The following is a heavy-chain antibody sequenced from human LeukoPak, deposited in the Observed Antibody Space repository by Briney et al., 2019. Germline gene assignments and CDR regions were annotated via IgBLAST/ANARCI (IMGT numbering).Heavy chain of an antibody. V-gene: IGHV1-2*02. CDR1: GYTFTAYY. D-gene: IGHD4-11*01. CDR2: INPNSGGT. J-gene: IGHJ4*02. CDR3: ARIKWAVTND. Sequence: GASVTVSCKTSGYTFTAYYIHWVRQAPGQGLEWMGWINPNSGGTNYGQNFQGRVTMTRDTSISTAYMELSSLRSDDTAMYYCARIKWAVTNDWGQGTLVTVSS.